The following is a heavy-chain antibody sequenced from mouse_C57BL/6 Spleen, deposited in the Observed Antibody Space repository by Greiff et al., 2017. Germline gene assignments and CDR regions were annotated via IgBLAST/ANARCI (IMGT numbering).Heavy chain of an antibody. Sequence: QVQLKQSGPELVKPGASVKISCKASGYTFTDYYINWVKQRPGQGLEWIGWIYPGSGNTKYNEKFKGKATLTVDTSSSTAYMQLSSLTSEDSAVYFCARSPHYYGSSYWYFDVWGTGTTVTVSS. CDR1: GYTFTDYY. J-gene: IGHJ1*03. CDR2: IYPGSGNT. D-gene: IGHD1-1*01. V-gene: IGHV1-84*01. CDR3: ARSPHYYGSSYWYFDV.